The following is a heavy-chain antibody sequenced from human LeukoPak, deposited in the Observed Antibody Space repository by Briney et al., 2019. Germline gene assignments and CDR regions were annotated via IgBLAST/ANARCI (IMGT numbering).Heavy chain of an antibody. Sequence: GGSLRLSCAASGFTFSSYNMNWVRQAPGKGLEWVSYISSSSNTIYYADSVKGRFTISRDNAKNSLYLQMNNLRAEDTAVYYCARGGVGATGVAYYYYGMDVWGQGTTVIVSS. CDR2: ISSSSNTI. D-gene: IGHD1-26*01. CDR1: GFTFSSYN. J-gene: IGHJ6*02. CDR3: ARGGVGATGVAYYYYGMDV. V-gene: IGHV3-48*04.